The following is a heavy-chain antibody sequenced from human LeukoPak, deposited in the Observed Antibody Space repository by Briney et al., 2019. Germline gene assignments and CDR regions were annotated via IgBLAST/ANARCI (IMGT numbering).Heavy chain of an antibody. CDR1: GFTFSSYS. CDR2: ISSSSSYI. CDR3: AREQDLRGYSYGDFDY. D-gene: IGHD5-18*01. Sequence: GGSLRLSCAASGFTFSSYSMNWVRQAPGKGLEWVSSISSSSSYIYYADSVKGRFTISRDNAKNSLYLQMSSLRAEDTAVYYCAREQDLRGYSYGDFDYWGQGTLVTVSP. J-gene: IGHJ4*02. V-gene: IGHV3-21*01.